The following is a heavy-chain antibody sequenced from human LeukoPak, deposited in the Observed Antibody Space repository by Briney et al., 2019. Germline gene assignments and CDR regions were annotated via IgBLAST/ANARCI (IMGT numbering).Heavy chain of an antibody. CDR2: IRYDGSNK. Sequence: GGSLRLSCAASGFTFSSYGMHWVRQAPGKGLEWVAFIRYDGSNKYYAGSVKGRFTISRDNAKNSLYLQMNSLRAEDTAVYYCARGEYYYDSSGYYYVDYWGQGTLVTVSS. CDR1: GFTFSSYG. CDR3: ARGEYYYDSSGYYYVDY. V-gene: IGHV3-30*02. D-gene: IGHD3-22*01. J-gene: IGHJ4*02.